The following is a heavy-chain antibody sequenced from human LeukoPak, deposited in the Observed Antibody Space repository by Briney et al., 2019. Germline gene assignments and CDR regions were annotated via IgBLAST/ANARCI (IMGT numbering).Heavy chain of an antibody. CDR1: GGTFSSYA. D-gene: IGHD4-17*01. Sequence: SVKVSCKASGGTFSSYAISWVRQAPGQGLEWMGRIIPILGIANYAQKSQGRVTITADKSTSTAYVELSSLRSEDTAVYYCARPRPDDYGDYSFDYWGQGTLVTVSS. CDR2: IIPILGIA. V-gene: IGHV1-69*04. J-gene: IGHJ4*02. CDR3: ARPRPDDYGDYSFDY.